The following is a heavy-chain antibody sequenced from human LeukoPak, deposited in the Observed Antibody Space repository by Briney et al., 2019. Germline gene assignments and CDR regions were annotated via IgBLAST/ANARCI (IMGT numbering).Heavy chain of an antibody. D-gene: IGHD2-2*01. CDR2: ISAYNGNT. Sequence: GASVKVSCKASGYTFTSYGISWVRQAPGQGLEWMGWISAYNGNTNYAQKLQGRVTMTTDTSTSTAYMELRSLRSDDTAVYYCARDPLGYCSSTSCGWFDPWGQGTLVTVSS. CDR3: ARDPLGYCSSTSCGWFDP. V-gene: IGHV1-18*01. J-gene: IGHJ5*02. CDR1: GYTFTSYG.